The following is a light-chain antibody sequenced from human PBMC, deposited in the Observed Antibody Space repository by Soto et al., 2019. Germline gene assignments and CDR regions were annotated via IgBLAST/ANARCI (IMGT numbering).Light chain of an antibody. CDR3: SSYTSDSTYV. CDR1: RSDVGGYTS. Sequence: QSALTQPPSLSGSPGQSITISCTGTRSDVGGYTSVSWYQQHPGKAPKLVIYEVSDRPSGVSSRFSGSKSGNTASLTISGLQAEDEADYYCSSYTSDSTYVFGTGTKLTVL. V-gene: IGLV2-14*01. J-gene: IGLJ1*01. CDR2: EVS.